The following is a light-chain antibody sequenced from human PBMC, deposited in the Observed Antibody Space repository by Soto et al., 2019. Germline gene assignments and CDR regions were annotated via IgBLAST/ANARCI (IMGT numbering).Light chain of an antibody. CDR2: RNT. Sequence: SYELTQPPSVSLSPGQTARITCSGNALATQYADWYQQKPGQAPMLLIYRNTKRPSGIPERFSGSRPGTIITLTIRGVQAEDEADYYCQSPGSNGTAVFGGGTKLTVL. CDR3: QSPGSNGTAV. J-gene: IGLJ2*01. V-gene: IGLV3-25*03. CDR1: ALATQY.